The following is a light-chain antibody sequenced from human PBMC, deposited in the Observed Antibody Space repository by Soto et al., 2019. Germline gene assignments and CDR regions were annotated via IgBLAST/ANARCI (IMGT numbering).Light chain of an antibody. J-gene: IGKJ4*01. CDR3: QQYYSATLT. Sequence: DTVITQSPYSLAVSLGERDTINCKSSQSVLYSSNNKNYLAWYQQKPGQPPKLIIYWASTRESGVPDRFSGSGSGTDLNLTISRLQAEDVAVYYCQQYYSATLTCGGGTKVDI. CDR1: QSVLYSSNNKNY. CDR2: WAS. V-gene: IGKV4-1*01.